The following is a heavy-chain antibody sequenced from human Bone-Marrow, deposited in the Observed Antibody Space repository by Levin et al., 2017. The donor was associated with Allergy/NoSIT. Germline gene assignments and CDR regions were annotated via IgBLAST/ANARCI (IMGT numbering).Heavy chain of an antibody. Sequence: GGSLRLSCAASGFTFSSYWMHWVRQAPGKGLVWVSRINSDGSTTRYADSVKGRFTISRDNAKNTLYLQMISLRAEDTAVYYCARVPTNYYDSRGYYLGHQPIDYWGQGTLVTVSS. V-gene: IGHV3-74*01. CDR2: INSDGSTT. J-gene: IGHJ4*02. CDR1: GFTFSSYW. CDR3: ARVPTNYYDSRGYYLGHQPIDY. D-gene: IGHD3-22*01.